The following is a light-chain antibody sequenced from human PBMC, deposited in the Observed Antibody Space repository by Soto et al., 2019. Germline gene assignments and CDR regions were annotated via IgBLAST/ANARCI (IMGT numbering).Light chain of an antibody. J-gene: IGLJ2*01. CDR1: DIGSKS. V-gene: IGLV3-21*04. CDR2: YDT. CDR3: QVWDSTSDLVV. Sequence: YELTQPPSLSVAPGKTARITCGGDDIGSKSVHWYQQKPGQAPVLVIYYDTGRPSGIPERFSGSNSGNTATLTISRVEAGDEADYHCQVWDSTSDLVVFGEGTKLTVL.